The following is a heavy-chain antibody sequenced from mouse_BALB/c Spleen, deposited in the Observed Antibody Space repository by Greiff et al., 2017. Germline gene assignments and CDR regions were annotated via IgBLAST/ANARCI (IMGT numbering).Heavy chain of an antibody. Sequence: DVKLQESGGGLVQPGGSLKLSCAASGFTFSSYGMSWVRQTPDKRLELVATINSNGGSTYYPDSVKGRFTISRDNAKNTLYLQMSSLKSEDTAMYYCARTGTHYYAMDYWGQGTSVTVSS. CDR3: ARTGTHYYAMDY. CDR2: INSNGGST. J-gene: IGHJ4*01. V-gene: IGHV5-6-3*01. D-gene: IGHD4-1*01. CDR1: GFTFSSYG.